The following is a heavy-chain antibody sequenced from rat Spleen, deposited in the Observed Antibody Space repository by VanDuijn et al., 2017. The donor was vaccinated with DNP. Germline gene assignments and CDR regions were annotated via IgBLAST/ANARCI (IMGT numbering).Heavy chain of an antibody. J-gene: IGHJ3*01. D-gene: IGHD1-10*01. CDR1: GFTFSDYY. CDR3: ATRGDNSWFPY. V-gene: IGHV5-25*01. Sequence: EVQLVESGGGLVQPGRSLKVSCAASGFTFSDYYMAWVRQAPRKGLEWVASISTSSGKTYYPDSVKGRFTISRDNAKSSLYLQMDSLRSEDTAIYYCATRGDNSWFPYWGQGTLVTVSS. CDR2: ISTSSGKT.